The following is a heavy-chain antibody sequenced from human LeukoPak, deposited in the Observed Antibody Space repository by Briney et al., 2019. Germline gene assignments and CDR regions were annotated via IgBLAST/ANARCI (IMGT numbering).Heavy chain of an antibody. D-gene: IGHD3-10*01. J-gene: IGHJ4*02. CDR3: ARAPGSGSYCDYYFDY. Sequence: SQTLSLTCAVSGGSISSGGYSWSWIRQPPGKGLEWIGYIYHSGSTYYNPSLKSRVTISVDRSKNQFSLKLSSVTAADTAVYYCARAPGSGSYCDYYFDYWGQGTLVTVSS. CDR1: GGSISSGGYS. CDR2: IYHSGST. V-gene: IGHV4-30-2*01.